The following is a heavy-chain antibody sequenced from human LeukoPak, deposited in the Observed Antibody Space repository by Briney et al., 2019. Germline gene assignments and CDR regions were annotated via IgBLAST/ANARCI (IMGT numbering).Heavy chain of an antibody. D-gene: IGHD3-22*01. J-gene: IGHJ4*02. CDR2: IYYSGST. CDR3: ARAVSGYYSLFDY. V-gene: IGHV4-59*01. Sequence: SETLSLTCTVSGGSISSYYWSWIRQPPRKGLEWIGYIYYSGSTNYNPSLKSRVTISVDTSKNQFSLKLSSVTAADTAVYYCARAVSGYYSLFDYWGQGTLVTVSS. CDR1: GGSISSYY.